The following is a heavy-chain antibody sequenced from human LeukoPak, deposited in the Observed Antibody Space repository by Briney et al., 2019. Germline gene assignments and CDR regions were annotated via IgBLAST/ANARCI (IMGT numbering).Heavy chain of an antibody. V-gene: IGHV1-69*05. CDR1: GGTFSGYA. CDR2: IIPIFGTA. CDR3: ARGNSYGESLDY. D-gene: IGHD5-18*01. J-gene: IGHJ4*02. Sequence: SVKVSCKASGGTFSGYAISWVRQAPGQGLEWMGRIIPIFGTANYAQKFQGRVTITTDESTSTAYMELSSLRSEDTAVYYCARGNSYGESLDYWGQGTLVTVSS.